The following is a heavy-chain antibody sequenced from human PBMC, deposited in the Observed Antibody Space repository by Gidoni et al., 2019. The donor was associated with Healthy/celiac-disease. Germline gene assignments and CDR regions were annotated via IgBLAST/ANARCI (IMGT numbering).Heavy chain of an antibody. D-gene: IGHD2-2*01. V-gene: IGHV3-30*18. CDR2: ISYDGSNK. J-gene: IGHJ5*02. CDR3: AKARWEYCSSTSCRVFDP. Sequence: QVQLVESGGGVVQPGRSLRLSCAASGFTFSSYGMHWVRQAPGTGLGWVAFISYDGSNKYYADSVKGRFTISRDNSKNTLYLQMNSLRAEDTAVYYCAKARWEYCSSTSCRVFDPWGQGTLVTVSS. CDR1: GFTFSSYG.